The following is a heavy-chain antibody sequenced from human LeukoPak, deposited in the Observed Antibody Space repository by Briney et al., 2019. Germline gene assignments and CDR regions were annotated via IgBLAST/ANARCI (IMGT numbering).Heavy chain of an antibody. D-gene: IGHD3-3*01. V-gene: IGHV3-23*01. Sequence: GGSLRLSCAASGFTFSSYAMSWVRQAPGKGLEWVSAISGSGGSTYYADSVKGRFTISRDNSKNTLYLQMNSLRAEDTAVYYCSKAYTIFGEAIFQYLYMDVWGKGTTVTVSS. CDR3: SKAYTIFGEAIFQYLYMDV. J-gene: IGHJ6*03. CDR1: GFTFSSYA. CDR2: ISGSGGST.